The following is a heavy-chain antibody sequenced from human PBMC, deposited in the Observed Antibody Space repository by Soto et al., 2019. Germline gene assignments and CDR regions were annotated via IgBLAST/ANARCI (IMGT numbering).Heavy chain of an antibody. J-gene: IGHJ4*02. CDR3: ARFPNKCGGSCYDY. CDR2: IIPIFGTA. Sequence: QVQLVQSGAAVKKPGSSVKVSCKASGGTFSSYAISWVRQAPGQGLEWMGGIIPIFGTANYAQKFQGRVTITADESTSTAYMALSRLRSEDTAVYYCARFPNKCGGSCYDYWGQGTLVTVSS. D-gene: IGHD2-15*01. CDR1: GGTFSSYA. V-gene: IGHV1-69*12.